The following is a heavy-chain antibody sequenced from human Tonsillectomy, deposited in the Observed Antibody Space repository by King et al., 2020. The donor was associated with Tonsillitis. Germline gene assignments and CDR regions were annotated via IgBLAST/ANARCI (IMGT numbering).Heavy chain of an antibody. CDR2: ISYDGSNK. J-gene: IGHJ4*02. CDR3: ARDSHYDSSGYHWGDY. Sequence: VQLVESGGGVVQPGRSLRLSCAASGFSFSSYDMHWVRQAPGKGLEWVAVISYDGSNKYYADSVKGRFTISRDNFKNTLFLQMNSLRAEDTAVYYCARDSHYDSSGYHWGDYWGQGTLVTVSS. V-gene: IGHV3-30-3*01. D-gene: IGHD3-22*01. CDR1: GFSFSSYD.